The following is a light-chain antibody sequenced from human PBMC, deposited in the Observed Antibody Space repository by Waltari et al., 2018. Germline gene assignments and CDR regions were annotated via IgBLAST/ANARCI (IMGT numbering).Light chain of an antibody. V-gene: IGLV2-14*03. CDR1: SSDVGAYNY. CDR2: DVS. CDR3: MSYTSSSSWI. J-gene: IGLJ2*01. Sequence: QSALTQPASVSGSPGQSITLPCTGTSSDVGAYNYVSWYQQHPGKAPKLMFSDVSVRPSGVSNRFSDAKSGNTAFLTISGLQAEDEADYFCMSYTSSSSWIFGGGTKLTVL.